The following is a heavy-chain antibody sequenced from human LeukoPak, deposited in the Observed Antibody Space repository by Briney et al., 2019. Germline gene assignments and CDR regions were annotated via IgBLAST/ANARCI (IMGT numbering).Heavy chain of an antibody. CDR1: GGSISSSSYY. CDR2: IYYGGST. CDR3: ARPGGNSARFDY. V-gene: IGHV4-39*01. Sequence: SETLSLTCTVSGGSISSSSYYWGWIRQPPGKGLEWIGSIYYGGSTYYNPSLKSRVTISVDTSKNQFSLKLSSVTAADTAVYYCARPGGNSARFDYWGQGTLVTVSS. D-gene: IGHD4-23*01. J-gene: IGHJ4*02.